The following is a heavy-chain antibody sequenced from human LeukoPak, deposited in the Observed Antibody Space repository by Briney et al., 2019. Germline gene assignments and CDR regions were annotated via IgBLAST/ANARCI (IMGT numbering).Heavy chain of an antibody. CDR2: IIPIFGTA. J-gene: IGHJ4*02. V-gene: IGHV1-69*01. D-gene: IGHD1-26*01. CDR1: GGTFSSYA. CDR3: ASAPPSGGATGYYFDY. Sequence: GASVKVSCKXSGGTFSSYAISWVRQAPGQGLEWMGGIIPIFGTANYAQKFQGRVTITADESTSTAYMELSSLRSEDTAVYYCASAPPSGGATGYYFDYWGLGTLVTVSS.